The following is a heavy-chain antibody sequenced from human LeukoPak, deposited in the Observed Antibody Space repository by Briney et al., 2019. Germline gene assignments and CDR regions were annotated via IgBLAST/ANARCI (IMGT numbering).Heavy chain of an antibody. CDR2: MNPSSGNT. V-gene: IGHV1-8*02. J-gene: IGHJ3*02. D-gene: IGHD6-19*01. Sequence: GASVKVSCKASGYTFTSYDIHWVRQATGQGLEWMGWMNPSSGNTGYVQKFQGRVTMTRNTSISTAYMELNSLRSEDTAVYYCARGGSGWYNDAFDIWGQGTMVTVXS. CDR3: ARGGSGWYNDAFDI. CDR1: GYTFTSYD.